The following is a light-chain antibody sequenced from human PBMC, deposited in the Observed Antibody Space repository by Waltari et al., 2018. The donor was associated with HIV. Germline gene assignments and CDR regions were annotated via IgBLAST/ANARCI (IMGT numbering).Light chain of an antibody. CDR3: CSYAGSSTHVV. Sequence: QSALTQPASVSGSPGQSITISCTGTSSDVGSYNLVSWYQQHPGKAPKLMIYEVSKRPSGVSNLFSGSKSGNTASLTISGLQAEDEADYYCCSYAGSSTHVVFGGGTKLTVL. V-gene: IGLV2-23*02. CDR2: EVS. CDR1: SSDVGSYNL. J-gene: IGLJ2*01.